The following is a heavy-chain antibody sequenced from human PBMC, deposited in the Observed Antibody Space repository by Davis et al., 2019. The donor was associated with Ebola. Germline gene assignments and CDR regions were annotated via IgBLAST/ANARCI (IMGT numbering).Heavy chain of an antibody. CDR2: IKQDGSEK. CDR1: GFTFSSYW. V-gene: IGHV3-7*03. J-gene: IGHJ4*02. D-gene: IGHD5-18*01. Sequence: GESLKISCAASGFTFSSYWMHWVRQAPGKGLEWVANIKQDGSEKYYVDSVKGRFTISRDNAKNSLYLQMNSLRAEDTAVYYCARDEYSYGFDYWGQGTLVTVSS. CDR3: ARDEYSYGFDY.